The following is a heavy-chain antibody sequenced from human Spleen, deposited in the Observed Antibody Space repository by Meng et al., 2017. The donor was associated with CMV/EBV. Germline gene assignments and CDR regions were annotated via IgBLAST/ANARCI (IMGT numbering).Heavy chain of an antibody. V-gene: IGHV4-39*07. Sequence: GSLRLSCAASGGSISSSSYYWGWIRQPPGKGLEWIGSIYYSGSTYYNPSLKSRVTISVDTSKNQFSLKLTSVTAADTAVYYCARAFRGMDVWGQGTTVTVSS. J-gene: IGHJ6*02. D-gene: IGHD2/OR15-2a*01. CDR1: GGSISSSSYY. CDR3: ARAFRGMDV. CDR2: IYYSGST.